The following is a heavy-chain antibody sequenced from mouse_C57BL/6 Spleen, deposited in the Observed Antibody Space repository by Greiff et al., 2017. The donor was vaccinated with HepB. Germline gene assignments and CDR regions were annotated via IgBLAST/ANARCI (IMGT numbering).Heavy chain of an antibody. Sequence: VQLQQSGPELVKPGASVKLSCKASGYTFTSYDINWVKQRPGQGLEWIGWIYPRDGSTKYNEKFKGKATLTVDTSSSTAYMELHSLTSEDSAVYFCARVYDYDLAWFAYWGQGTLVTVSA. D-gene: IGHD2-4*01. CDR3: ARVYDYDLAWFAY. CDR2: IYPRDGST. V-gene: IGHV1-85*01. CDR1: GYTFTSYD. J-gene: IGHJ3*01.